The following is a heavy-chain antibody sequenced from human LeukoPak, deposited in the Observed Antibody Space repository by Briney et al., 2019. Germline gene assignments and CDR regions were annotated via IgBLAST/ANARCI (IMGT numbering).Heavy chain of an antibody. CDR2: MWYDGSHK. Sequence: GGSLRLSCAASGCTFSSYAMHWVRQAPGKGLEWVAVMWYDGSHKYYADSVKGRFTISRDNSKNTLYLQMNSLRVEDTAVYYCARDRGSAMDPYGMDVWGQGTTVTVSS. J-gene: IGHJ6*02. D-gene: IGHD5-18*01. CDR1: GCTFSSYA. V-gene: IGHV3-33*01. CDR3: ARDRGSAMDPYGMDV.